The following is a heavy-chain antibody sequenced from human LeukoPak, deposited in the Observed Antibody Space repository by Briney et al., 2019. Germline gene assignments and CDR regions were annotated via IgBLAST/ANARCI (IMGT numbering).Heavy chain of an antibody. J-gene: IGHJ4*02. CDR3: ARDSNPIAAAGQGY. CDR2: INPNSGGT. Sequence: ASVKVSCKASGYTFTGYCMHWVRQAPGQGLEGMGWINPNSGGTNYAQKFQGRVTMTRDTSISTAYMELSRLRSDDTAVYYCARDSNPIAAAGQGYWGQGTLVTVSS. D-gene: IGHD6-13*01. V-gene: IGHV1-2*02. CDR1: GYTFTGYC.